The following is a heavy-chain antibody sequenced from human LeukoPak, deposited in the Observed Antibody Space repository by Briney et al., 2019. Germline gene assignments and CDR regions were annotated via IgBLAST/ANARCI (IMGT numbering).Heavy chain of an antibody. V-gene: IGHV1-69*04. Sequence: ASVKVSCKASGGTFSSYAISWVRQAPGQGLEWMGRIIPILGIANYAQKFQGRVTITADKSTSTAYMELSSLRSEDTAVYYCAKNYYDNSGFIGYWGQGTLVTVSS. CDR1: GGTFSSYA. D-gene: IGHD3-22*01. CDR3: AKNYYDNSGFIGY. CDR2: IIPILGIA. J-gene: IGHJ4*02.